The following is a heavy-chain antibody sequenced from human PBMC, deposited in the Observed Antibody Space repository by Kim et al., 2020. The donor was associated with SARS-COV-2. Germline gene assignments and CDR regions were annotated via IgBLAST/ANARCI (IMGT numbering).Heavy chain of an antibody. CDR2: ISYDGSNK. V-gene: IGHV3-30-3*01. CDR3: ARDRKVLAGPYYYYYYGMDV. D-gene: IGHD6-19*01. CDR1: GFTFSSYA. Sequence: GGSLRLSCAASGFTFSSYAMHWVRQAPGKGLEWVAVISYDGSNKYYADSVKGRFTISRDNSKNTLYLQMNSLRAEDTAVYYCARDRKVLAGPYYYYYYGMDVWGQGTTVTVSS. J-gene: IGHJ6*02.